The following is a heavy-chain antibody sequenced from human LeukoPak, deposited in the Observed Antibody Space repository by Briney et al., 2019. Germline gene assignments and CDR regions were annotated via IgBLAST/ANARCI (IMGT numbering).Heavy chain of an antibody. Sequence: GGSLRLSCAASGFTFSDYYMSWIRQAPGKGLEWVSYISSSGSTIYYADSVKGRFTISRDNAKNSLYLQMNSLRAEDTALYYCAKDKWFGEPTAFDIWGQGTMVTVSS. J-gene: IGHJ3*02. CDR1: GFTFSDYY. V-gene: IGHV3-11*01. D-gene: IGHD3-10*01. CDR2: ISSSGSTI. CDR3: AKDKWFGEPTAFDI.